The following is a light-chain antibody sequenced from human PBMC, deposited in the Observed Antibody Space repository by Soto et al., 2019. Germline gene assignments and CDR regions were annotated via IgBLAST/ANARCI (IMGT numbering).Light chain of an antibody. V-gene: IGKV3-11*01. J-gene: IGKJ4*01. CDR3: QQRSSWPLT. CDR2: LTS. Sequence: EIVLTQSPDTLSSFPGDRVTLSCRASQAVNTRLAWYQHKPGQAPRLLIYLTSNRATGIPARFSGSGSGTDFTLTISSLEPEDFAVYYCQQRSSWPLTFGGGTKVDI. CDR1: QAVNTR.